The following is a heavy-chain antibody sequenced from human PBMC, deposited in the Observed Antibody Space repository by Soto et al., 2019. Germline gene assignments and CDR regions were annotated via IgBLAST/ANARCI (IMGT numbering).Heavy chain of an antibody. J-gene: IGHJ5*02. CDR2: IYYTGST. V-gene: IGHV4-59*01. CDR3: TRYRNDYVWGT. D-gene: IGHD3-16*01. CDR1: GASINDYY. Sequence: QVQLQESGPGLVKPSETLSLTCTVSGASINDYYWSWIRQSPGKGLEWIGYIYYTGSTNYSPSLKSRVTISVDTSTNQFSLKLTSVTAADTAVYYCTRYRNDYVWGTWGQGTLVTVSS.